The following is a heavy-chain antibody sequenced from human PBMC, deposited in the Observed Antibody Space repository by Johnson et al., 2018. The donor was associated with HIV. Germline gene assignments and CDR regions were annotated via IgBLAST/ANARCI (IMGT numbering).Heavy chain of an antibody. CDR3: ARDGPVDWVAAFDI. Sequence: NCVRQAPGNGLELVGQVNPNGGNTYLIDSGKDRFNTSRDNAKNSLYLQMHSLRAEDTAVYYCARDGPVDWVAAFDIWGQGTLVTVSS. J-gene: IGHJ3*02. V-gene: IGHV3-25*04. CDR2: VNPNGGNT. D-gene: IGHD3-9*01.